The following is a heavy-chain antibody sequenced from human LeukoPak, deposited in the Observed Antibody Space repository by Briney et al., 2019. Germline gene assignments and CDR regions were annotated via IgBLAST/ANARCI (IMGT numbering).Heavy chain of an antibody. V-gene: IGHV3-7*01. J-gene: IGHJ4*02. CDR3: ARDYYGSGSYSYYFDY. CDR2: IKQDGSEK. D-gene: IGHD3-10*01. CDR1: GFTFSSYW. Sequence: GGSLRLSCAASGFTFSSYWMSWVRQAPGEGLEWVANIKQDGSEKYYVDSVKGRFTISRDNAKNSLYLQMNSLRAEDTAVYYCARDYYGSGSYSYYFDYWGQGTLVTVSS.